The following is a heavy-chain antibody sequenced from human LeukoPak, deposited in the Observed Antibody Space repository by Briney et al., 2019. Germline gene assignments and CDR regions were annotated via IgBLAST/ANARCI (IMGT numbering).Heavy chain of an antibody. CDR3: ARGPFYDSSGYPYYYYGMDV. Sequence: GGYLRLSCAASGLTFSSFEMNWVRQAPGKGLEWVSYISSSGSTIYCADSVKGRLTISRDNAKNSLYLQMNSLRAEDTAVYYCARGPFYDSSGYPYYYYGMDVWGQGTTVTVSS. CDR2: ISSSGSTI. V-gene: IGHV3-48*03. J-gene: IGHJ6*02. D-gene: IGHD3-22*01. CDR1: GLTFSSFE.